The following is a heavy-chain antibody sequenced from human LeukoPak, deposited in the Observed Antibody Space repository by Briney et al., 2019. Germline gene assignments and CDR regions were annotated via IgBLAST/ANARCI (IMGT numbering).Heavy chain of an antibody. J-gene: IGHJ3*02. CDR3: AKERVRCTSTTCYPDVFDI. V-gene: IGHV3-23*01. Sequence: GGSLRLSCAGSGFTFNNYPISWVRQTPGKGLEWVSAITGGAADSTYYADSVKGRFTISRDNSKNTLYLQMNSLRAEDTAVYYCAKERVRCTSTTCYPDVFDIWGQGTVVTVSS. D-gene: IGHD2-2*01. CDR2: ITGGAADST. CDR1: GFTFNNYP.